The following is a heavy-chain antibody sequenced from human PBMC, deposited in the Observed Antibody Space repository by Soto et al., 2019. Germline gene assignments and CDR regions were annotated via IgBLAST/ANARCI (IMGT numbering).Heavy chain of an antibody. CDR1: GFTFSSYA. D-gene: IGHD3-3*01. CDR2: ISGGST. V-gene: IGHV3-23*01. J-gene: IGHJ4*02. CDR3: ARAGITIFGVVTLRPFDY. Sequence: AVGSLRLSCAASGFTFSSYAMSWVRQAPGKGLEWVSAISGGSTYYADSVKGRFTISRDNSKNTLYLQMNSLRAEDTAVYYCARAGITIFGVVTLRPFDYWGQGTLVTVSS.